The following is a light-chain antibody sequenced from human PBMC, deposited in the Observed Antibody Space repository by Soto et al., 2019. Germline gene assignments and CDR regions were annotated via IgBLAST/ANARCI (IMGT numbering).Light chain of an antibody. V-gene: IGKV1-5*01. J-gene: IGKJ1*01. CDR2: DAY. Sequence: TRSPSTXSDCPAHRVPIPWRVSKRISTWLAWYQKTQGKDTXLXXXDAYSVESGVPSRFRGSGSGKDLTPTISSGQPDVFATYYCQHYNRDCAGTFGEGTKVDI. CDR1: KRISTW. CDR3: QHYNRDCAGT.